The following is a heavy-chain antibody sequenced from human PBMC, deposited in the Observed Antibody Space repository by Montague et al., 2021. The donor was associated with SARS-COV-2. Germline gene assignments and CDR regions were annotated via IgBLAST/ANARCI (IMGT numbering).Heavy chain of an antibody. CDR1: GGSISSYY. D-gene: IGHD3-22*01. J-gene: IGHJ4*02. Sequence: ETRSLTCTVSGGSISSYYWNWIRQPPGKGLEWIGYIYYSGRTNYNPSLKSRVTISVDTSKNQFSLKLSSVTAADTAVYYCARGGGSGYRYYFDYWGQGSLVTVSS. CDR2: IYYSGRT. CDR3: ARGGGSGYRYYFDY. V-gene: IGHV4-59*01.